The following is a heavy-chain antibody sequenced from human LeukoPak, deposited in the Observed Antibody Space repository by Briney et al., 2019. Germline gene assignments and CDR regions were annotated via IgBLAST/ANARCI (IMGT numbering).Heavy chain of an antibody. V-gene: IGHV3-72*01. Sequence: GGSLRLSCEASGFSFSDYYMDWVRQAPGKGLERVGRIRNKVNDYAKEYAASVKDRFTISRDDSKNSLYLQMNTLKSEDTAVYYCARGVRYFYGSTIYEYWGQGTLVTVSS. CDR1: GFSFSDYY. D-gene: IGHD3-22*01. CDR2: IRNKVNDYAK. CDR3: ARGVRYFYGSTIYEY. J-gene: IGHJ1*01.